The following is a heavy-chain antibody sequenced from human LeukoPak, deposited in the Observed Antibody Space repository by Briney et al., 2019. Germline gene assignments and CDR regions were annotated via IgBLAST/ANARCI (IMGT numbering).Heavy chain of an antibody. CDR2: INPNSGGT. V-gene: IGHV1-2*02. CDR1: GYTFTGYY. Sequence: GASVTVSCRASGYTFTGYYMHWVRQAPGQGLEWMGWINPNSGGTNYAQKFQGRVTMTRYTSISTAYMELSRLRSDDTAVYYCARVTNSGSYVIFDYWGQGTLVTVSS. CDR3: ARVTNSGSYVIFDY. J-gene: IGHJ4*02. D-gene: IGHD1-26*01.